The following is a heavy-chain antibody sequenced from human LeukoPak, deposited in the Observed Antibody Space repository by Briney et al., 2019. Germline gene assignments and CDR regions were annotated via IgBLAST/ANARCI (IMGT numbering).Heavy chain of an antibody. Sequence: GGSLRLSCAASGFTFADYAMHWVRQAPGKGLEWVSGISWNSGSIGYADSVKGRFTISRDNSKNTLYLQMNSLRAEDTAVYYCAKPMTTFWRGQVTAFDYWGQGTLVTVSS. V-gene: IGHV3-9*01. D-gene: IGHD3-16*01. CDR2: ISWNSGSI. J-gene: IGHJ4*02. CDR1: GFTFADYA. CDR3: AKPMTTFWRGQVTAFDY.